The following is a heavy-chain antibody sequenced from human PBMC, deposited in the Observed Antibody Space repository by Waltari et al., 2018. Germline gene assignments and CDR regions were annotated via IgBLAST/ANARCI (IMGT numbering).Heavy chain of an antibody. CDR3: QRGDS. CDR2: INLDGRGE. CDR1: GFTLSTFW. J-gene: IGHJ4*02. Sequence: EVQLVASGGGLVQPGGSLRLSCAASGFTLSTFWISWALQATGKGLGWVANINLDGRGEDYVDSVKGRFTSSRESTKNTLYLQKNSVIAEDTAVYYCQRGDSWGQGTLVIGSS. D-gene: IGHD2-15*01. V-gene: IGHV3-7*04.